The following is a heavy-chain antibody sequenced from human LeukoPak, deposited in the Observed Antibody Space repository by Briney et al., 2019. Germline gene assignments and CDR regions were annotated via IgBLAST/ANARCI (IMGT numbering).Heavy chain of an antibody. J-gene: IGHJ4*02. CDR3: ANAYYYDSSGYCDY. CDR1: GGTFSSYA. V-gene: IGHV1-69*04. D-gene: IGHD3-22*01. Sequence: SVKVSCKAPGGTFSSYAISWVRQAPGQGLEWMGRIIPILGIANYAQKFQGRVTITADKSTSTAYMELSSLRSEDTAVYYCANAYYYDSSGYCDYWGQGTLVTVSS. CDR2: IIPILGIA.